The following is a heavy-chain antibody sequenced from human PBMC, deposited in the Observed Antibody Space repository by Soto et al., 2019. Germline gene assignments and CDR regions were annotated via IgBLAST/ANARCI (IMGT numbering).Heavy chain of an antibody. CDR1: EFTFSSYY. CDR3: AKNHNYYDRSGHYYGDGGFDY. J-gene: IGHJ4*02. V-gene: IGHV3-7*02. Sequence: GGSLRLSCAASEFTFSSYYMSWVRQAPGKGLEWVVNIKHDGSERDYLDSVKGRFTISRDNAKNSLYLQMNNLRADDTAAYYCAKNHNYYDRSGHYYGDGGFDYWGQGTRVTVSS. D-gene: IGHD3-22*01. CDR2: IKHDGSER.